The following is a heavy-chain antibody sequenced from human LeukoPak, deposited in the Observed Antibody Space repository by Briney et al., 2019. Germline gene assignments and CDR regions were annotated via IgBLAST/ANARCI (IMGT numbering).Heavy chain of an antibody. J-gene: IGHJ4*02. D-gene: IGHD3-22*01. Sequence: SETLSLTCTVSGGSISSSGYYRGWIRQPPGMGPEWIGSIYYGGNTYYNPSLKSRLTISVDTSKDLFSLKLSSVTAADTAVYYCARHRSSSRGGSGFSQGQFDYWGQGTLVTVSS. CDR3: ARHRSSSRGGSGFSQGQFDY. V-gene: IGHV4-39*01. CDR1: GGSISSSGYY. CDR2: IYYGGNT.